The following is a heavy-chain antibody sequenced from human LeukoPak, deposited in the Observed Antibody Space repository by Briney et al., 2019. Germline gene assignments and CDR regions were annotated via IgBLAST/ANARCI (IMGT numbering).Heavy chain of an antibody. D-gene: IGHD7-27*01. CDR1: GYTFTSYA. CDR2: INTNTGNP. J-gene: IGHJ4*02. V-gene: IGHV7-4-1*02. CDR3: ARDFRANWDRGFDY. Sequence: ASVKVFCKASGYTFTSYAMNWVRQAPGQGLEWMGWINTNTGNPTYAQGFTGRFVFSLDTSVSTAYLQISSLKAEDTAVYYCARDFRANWDRGFDYWGQGTLVTVSS.